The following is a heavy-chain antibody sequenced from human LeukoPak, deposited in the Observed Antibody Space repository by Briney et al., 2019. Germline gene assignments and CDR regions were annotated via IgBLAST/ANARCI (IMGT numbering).Heavy chain of an antibody. V-gene: IGHV4-30-4*08. CDR3: ARVGSYSVVPAALNWFDP. J-gene: IGHJ5*02. Sequence: SETLSLTCTVSGGSISSGDYYWSWIRQPPGKGLEWIGYIHYSGSTYYNPSLKSRVTISVDTSKNQFSLKLSSVTAADTAVYYCARVGSYSVVPAALNWFDPWGQGTLVTVSS. CDR2: IHYSGST. CDR1: GGSISSGDYY. D-gene: IGHD2-2*01.